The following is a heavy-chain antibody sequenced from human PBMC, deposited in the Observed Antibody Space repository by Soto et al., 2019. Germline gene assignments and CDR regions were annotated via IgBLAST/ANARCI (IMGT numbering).Heavy chain of an antibody. J-gene: IGHJ4*02. CDR1: GFKFSPYA. CDR3: ARDVRKLRFFDY. V-gene: IGHV3-30-3*01. Sequence: GGSLRLSCAASGFKFSPYAMHWVRQAPGKGLEWVAVISADQNSIYYADSVKGRFTISRDNSKNTLYLQMDGLRTEDTAVYYCARDVRKLRFFDYWGQGTPVTVSS. CDR2: ISADQNSI. D-gene: IGHD3-3*01.